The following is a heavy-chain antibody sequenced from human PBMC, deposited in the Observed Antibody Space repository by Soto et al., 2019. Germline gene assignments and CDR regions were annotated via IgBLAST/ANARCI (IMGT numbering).Heavy chain of an antibody. CDR3: AKGQHCSSTSCYFYYYGTDV. J-gene: IGHJ6*02. V-gene: IGHV3-30*18. CDR2: ISYDGSNK. CDR1: GFTFNTYG. D-gene: IGHD2-2*01. Sequence: GGSLRLSCAASGFTFNTYGMHWVRQAPGKGLEWVAVISYDGSNKYYADSVKGRLTISRDNSKNTLYLQMNSLRAEDTAVYYCAKGQHCSSTSCYFYYYGTDVWGQGPTVTVSS.